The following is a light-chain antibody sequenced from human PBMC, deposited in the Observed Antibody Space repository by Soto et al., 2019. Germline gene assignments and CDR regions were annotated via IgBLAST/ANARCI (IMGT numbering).Light chain of an antibody. V-gene: IGLV2-14*01. CDR3: SSYTSSSTLYV. CDR2: EVS. Sequence: QSVLTQPASVSVSPGQSITISCTGTSSDDGSYKYVSWYQQHPGKAPKLMIYEVSNRPSGVSNRFSGSKSGNTASLTISGLQAEDEADYYCSSYTSSSTLYVFGTGTKVTVL. CDR1: SSDDGSYKY. J-gene: IGLJ1*01.